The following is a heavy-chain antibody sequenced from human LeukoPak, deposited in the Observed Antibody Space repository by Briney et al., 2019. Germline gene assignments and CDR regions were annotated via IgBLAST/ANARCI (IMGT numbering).Heavy chain of an antibody. CDR3: ARGRVEQWLVHSGYYFDY. V-gene: IGHV1-2*02. D-gene: IGHD6-19*01. CDR2: INPNSGGT. Sequence: GASVKVSCKAFGYTFTSNYMHWVRQAPGQGLEWMGWINPNSGGTNYAQKFQGRVTMTRDTSISTAYMELSRLRSDDTAVYYCARGRVEQWLVHSGYYFDYWGQGTLVTVSS. CDR1: GYTFTSNY. J-gene: IGHJ4*02.